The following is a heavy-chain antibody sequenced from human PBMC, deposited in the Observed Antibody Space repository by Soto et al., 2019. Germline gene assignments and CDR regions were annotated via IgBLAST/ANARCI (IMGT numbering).Heavy chain of an antibody. CDR3: TSHPVESRGFYFDW. V-gene: IGHV3-15*07. D-gene: IGHD3-22*01. CDR2: IQTKPYGGAT. CDR1: DFSFSDVS. Sequence: EVKLVESGGGLVKPGGSLRLSCAASDFSFSDVSMNWVRQAPGKGLEWVGRIQTKPYGGATDYAAPVRGRFTISRDDSKSTLYLQMNSLKTEDTAVYYCTSHPVESRGFYFDWWGQGTRVTVSS. J-gene: IGHJ4*02.